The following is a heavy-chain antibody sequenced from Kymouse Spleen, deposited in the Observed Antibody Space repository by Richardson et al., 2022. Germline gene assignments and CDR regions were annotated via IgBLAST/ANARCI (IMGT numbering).Heavy chain of an antibody. CDR3: ARAYYYGSGSYYTYYYGMDV. CDR2: INSDGSST. CDR1: GFTFSSYW. V-gene: IGHV3-74*01. D-gene: IGHD3-10*01. J-gene: IGHJ6*02. Sequence: EVQLVESGGGLVQPGGSLRLSCAASGFTFSSYWMHWVRQAPGKGLVWVSRINSDGSSTSYADSVKGRFTISRDNAKNTLYLQMNSLRAEDTAVYYCARAYYYGSGSYYTYYYGMDVWGQGTTVTVSS.